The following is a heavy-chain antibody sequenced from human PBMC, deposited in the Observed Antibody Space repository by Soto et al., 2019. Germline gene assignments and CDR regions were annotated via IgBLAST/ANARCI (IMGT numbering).Heavy chain of an antibody. CDR2: ILSDGSNK. J-gene: IGHJ6*01. CDR3: ARDVFQEEV. V-gene: IGHV3-30-3*01. Sequence: QVQLVESGGGVVQPGRTLRLSCAASGFPFSSYAMHWVRKAPGRGLEWVAVILSDGSNKWYVDSVKGRFTISRDKSKNTLYLKKNSLRADDTAVYYYARDVFQEEVWGQGTTVTVSS. CDR1: GFPFSSYA.